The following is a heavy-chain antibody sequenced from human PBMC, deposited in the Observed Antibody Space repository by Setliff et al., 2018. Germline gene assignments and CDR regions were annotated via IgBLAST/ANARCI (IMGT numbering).Heavy chain of an antibody. J-gene: IGHJ6*03. CDR1: GGSFSSSP. Sequence: GASVKVSCKVSGGSFSSSPISWVRQAPGQGLEWMGGFIPIFASPNYAQKFYGRVTITADESTSTAYMELSSLRAEDTAVYYCARAADSYGPPRSYMDVWGKGTTVTVSS. CDR3: ARAADSYGPPRSYMDV. D-gene: IGHD5-18*01. CDR2: FIPIFASP. V-gene: IGHV1-69*13.